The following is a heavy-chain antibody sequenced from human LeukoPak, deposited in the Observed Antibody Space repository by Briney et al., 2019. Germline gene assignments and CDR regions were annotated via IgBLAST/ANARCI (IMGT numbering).Heavy chain of an antibody. CDR2: ISGGGSTT. J-gene: IGHJ3*02. Sequence: GGSLRLSCAASGFTFSSYAMSWVRQAPGEVLEWVSTISGGGSTTYYADSVNGRFTISRDNSKNSLYLHMNGLRAEDTAVYYCARSLVGATFHAFDIWGQGTMVTVSS. V-gene: IGHV3-23*01. D-gene: IGHD1-26*01. CDR3: ARSLVGATFHAFDI. CDR1: GFTFSSYA.